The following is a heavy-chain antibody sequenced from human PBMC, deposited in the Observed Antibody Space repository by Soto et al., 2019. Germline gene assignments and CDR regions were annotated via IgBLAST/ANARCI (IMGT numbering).Heavy chain of an antibody. J-gene: IGHJ6*04. Sequence: ASVKVSCKASGYTFTGYYMHCVRQAPGQRLEWMGWINANNGSTKYAQKFQGWVTMTRDTSASTAYMELSSLRSEDTAVYYCARAVYKTGCMDVWGKGTTVTVSS. V-gene: IGHV1-2*04. D-gene: IGHD3-9*01. CDR2: INANNGST. CDR3: ARAVYKTGCMDV. CDR1: GYTFTGYY.